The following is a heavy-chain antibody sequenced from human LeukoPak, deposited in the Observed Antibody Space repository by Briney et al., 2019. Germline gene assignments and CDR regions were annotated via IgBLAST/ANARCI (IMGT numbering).Heavy chain of an antibody. CDR1: VSTFTSYG. Sequence: GASVKVSRKASVSTFTSYGISWVRQAPGQGLEWMGWISAYNGNTNYAQKLQGRVIMTTHTYTSTAYMELRSLRSDDTAVYYCASGGGSIAAANDYWGQGTLVTVSS. D-gene: IGHD6-13*01. CDR3: ASGGGSIAAANDY. J-gene: IGHJ4*02. CDR2: ISAYNGNT. V-gene: IGHV1-18*01.